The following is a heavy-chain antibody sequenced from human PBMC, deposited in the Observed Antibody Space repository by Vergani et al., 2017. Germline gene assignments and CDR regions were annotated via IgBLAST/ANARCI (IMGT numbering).Heavy chain of an antibody. Sequence: QVQLVESGGGVVQPGRSLRLSCAASGFTFSSYGMHWVRQAPGKGLEWVAVISYDGSNKYYADSVKGRFTISRDNSKNTLYLQMNSLRAEDTAVYYCARDSITMVRGVYGMDVWGQGP. CDR3: ARDSITMVRGVYGMDV. CDR2: ISYDGSNK. V-gene: IGHV3-30*03. D-gene: IGHD3-10*01. J-gene: IGHJ6*02. CDR1: GFTFSSYG.